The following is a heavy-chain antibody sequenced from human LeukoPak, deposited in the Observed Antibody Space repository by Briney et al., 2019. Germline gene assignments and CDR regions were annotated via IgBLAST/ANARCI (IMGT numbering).Heavy chain of an antibody. CDR1: GYTFTSYG. D-gene: IGHD3-10*01. CDR2: ISAYNGNT. J-gene: IGHJ4*02. V-gene: IGHV1-18*01. Sequence: GASVKVSCKASGYTFTSYGISWVRQAPGQGLEWMGWISAYNGNTNYAQKLQGRVTMTTDTSTSTAYMELRSLRSDDTAVYYCARQNYGSGSYLGPYYFDYWGQGTLVTVSS. CDR3: ARQNYGSGSYLGPYYFDY.